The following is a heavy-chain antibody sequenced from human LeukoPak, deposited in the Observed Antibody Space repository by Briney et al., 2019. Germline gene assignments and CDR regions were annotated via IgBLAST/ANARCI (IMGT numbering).Heavy chain of an antibody. Sequence: GGSLRLSCAASRFTFSIYWMSWVRQAPGKGLEWVANIKQDGSEKYYVDSVKGRFTISRHNPKNSLYLQIDNLRAQDTAVYYCARSLTSYYIVDYWGQGTLVTVSS. CDR1: RFTFSIYW. J-gene: IGHJ4*02. CDR3: ARSLTSYYIVDY. CDR2: IKQDGSEK. V-gene: IGHV3-7*01. D-gene: IGHD3-9*01.